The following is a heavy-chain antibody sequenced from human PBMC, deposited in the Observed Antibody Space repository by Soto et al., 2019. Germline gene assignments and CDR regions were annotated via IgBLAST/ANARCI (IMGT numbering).Heavy chain of an antibody. D-gene: IGHD3-22*01. CDR3: AVTTYYDNSGPCYFDY. V-gene: IGHV3-48*03. CDR1: GFTFRSYE. J-gene: IGHJ4*02. Sequence: GGSLRLSCAGTGFTFRSYEMNWVRQAPGKGLEWLSYISSSGSTRNYADSLKGRFTISRDNARNSLYLQMNSLRAEDTAVYYCAVTTYYDNSGPCYFDYWGQGILVTVSS. CDR2: ISSSGSTR.